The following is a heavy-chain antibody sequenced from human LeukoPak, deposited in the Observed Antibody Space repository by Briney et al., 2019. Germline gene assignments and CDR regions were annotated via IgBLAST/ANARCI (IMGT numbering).Heavy chain of an antibody. CDR2: INPNTGGT. CDR3: ARDLATIDGIAWYYFEN. D-gene: IGHD5-12*01. V-gene: IGHV1-2*02. Sequence: ASVKVSCKASGYTFTDHYIHWVRQARGQGFEWMGWINPNTGGTDYAQRFQDRIAISTYTSITTVYMELSSLDSDDTALYYCARDLATIDGIAWYYFENWGQGTLVTVS. CDR1: GYTFTDHY. J-gene: IGHJ4*02.